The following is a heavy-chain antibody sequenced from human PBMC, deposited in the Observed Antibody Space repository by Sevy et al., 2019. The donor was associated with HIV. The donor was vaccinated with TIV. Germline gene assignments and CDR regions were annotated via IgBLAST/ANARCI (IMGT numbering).Heavy chain of an antibody. CDR3: TTVEMATITGENFDY. D-gene: IGHD5-12*01. CDR1: GFTFSNAW. CDR2: IKSKTDGGTT. J-gene: IGHJ4*02. V-gene: IGHV3-15*01. Sequence: GGSLRLSCAASGFTFSNAWMSWVRQAPGKGLEWVGRIKSKTDGGTTDYPAPVKGRFNISRDDSKNTLYLQMNSLKTEDTAVYYCTTVEMATITGENFDYWGQGTLVTVSS.